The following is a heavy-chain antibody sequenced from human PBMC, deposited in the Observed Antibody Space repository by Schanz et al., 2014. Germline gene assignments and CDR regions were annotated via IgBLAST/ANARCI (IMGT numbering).Heavy chain of an antibody. J-gene: IGHJ6*03. CDR2: IKQEGDEK. D-gene: IGHD2-8*01. Sequence: EVQLVESGGSLVQPGGSLRLSCAASGFTFRSYSMNWVRQAPGKGLEWVASIKQEGDEKNYVDSVKGRFTISRDNAKNSLFLQMNSLRADDTAVYYCVRDRGFCANDICWLRYYMDVWRNGTTVTVSS. V-gene: IGHV3-7*01. CDR1: GFTFRSYS. CDR3: VRDRGFCANDICWLRYYMDV.